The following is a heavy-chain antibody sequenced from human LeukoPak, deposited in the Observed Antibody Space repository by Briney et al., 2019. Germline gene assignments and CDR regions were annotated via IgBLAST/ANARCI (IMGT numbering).Heavy chain of an antibody. CDR2: IWYDGSNK. V-gene: IGHV3-33*01. CDR1: GFTFSSYG. J-gene: IGHJ4*02. Sequence: GGSLRLSCAASGFTFSSYGMHWVRQAPGKGLEWVAVIWYDGSNKYYADSVKGRFTISRDNSKNTLYLQMNSLRAEDTAVYYCGSSVVAAIDYWGQGTLVTVSS. CDR3: GSSVVAAIDY. D-gene: IGHD2-15*01.